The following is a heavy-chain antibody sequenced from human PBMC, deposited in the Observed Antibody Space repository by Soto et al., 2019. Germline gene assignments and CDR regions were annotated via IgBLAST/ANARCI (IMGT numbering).Heavy chain of an antibody. J-gene: IGHJ6*02. V-gene: IGHV3-74*03. CDR1: GFTFSNYW. Sequence: GGSLILSCAASGFTFSNYWMYWVRQAPGKGLVWVSRVNNDGTDTTHADSVKGRFTISRDNAENTLYLQMNSLRAEDTAVYYCARGGLHHALDVWGQGSTVTVSS. D-gene: IGHD2-21*01. CDR2: VNNDGTDT. CDR3: ARGGLHHALDV.